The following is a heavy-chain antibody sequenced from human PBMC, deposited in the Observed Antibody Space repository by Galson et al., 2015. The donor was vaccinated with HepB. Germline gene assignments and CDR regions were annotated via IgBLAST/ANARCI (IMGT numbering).Heavy chain of an antibody. V-gene: IGHV1-69*06. CDR2: IIPIFGTA. CDR3: ARTYYYDSSGYGDLVY. CDR1: GGTFSSYA. D-gene: IGHD3-22*01. J-gene: IGHJ4*02. Sequence: SVKVSCKASGGTFSSYAISWVRQAPGQGLEWMGGIIPIFGTANYAQKFQGRVTITADKSTSTAYMELSSLRSEDTAVYYCARTYYYDSSGYGDLVYWGQGTLVTVSS.